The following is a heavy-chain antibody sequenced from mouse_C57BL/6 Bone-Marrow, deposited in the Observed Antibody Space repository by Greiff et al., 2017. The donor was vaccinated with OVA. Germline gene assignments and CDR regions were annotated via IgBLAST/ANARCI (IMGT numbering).Heavy chain of an antibody. D-gene: IGHD2-5*01. J-gene: IGHJ2*01. CDR2: IHPRSGNT. Sequence: QVQLKESGAELARPGASVKLSCKASGYTFTSYGISWVKQRTGQGLEWIGEIHPRSGNTYYNEKFKGKATLTADKSSSTAYMELRSLTSEDSAVYFCARSYYSNYYFDYWGQGTTLTVSS. V-gene: IGHV1-81*01. CDR1: GYTFTSYG. CDR3: ARSYYSNYYFDY.